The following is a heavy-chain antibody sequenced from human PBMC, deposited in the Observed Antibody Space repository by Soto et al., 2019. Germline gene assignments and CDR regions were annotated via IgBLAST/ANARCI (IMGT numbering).Heavy chain of an antibody. J-gene: IGHJ4*02. Sequence: PSETLSLTCSVSGGSISSYCWSWIRQPPGKGLEWIGYIYYSGSTNYNPSLKSRVTISVDTSKNQFSLKLSSVTAADTAVYYCARLGCCTNGVCSTTYYFDYWGQGTLVTVSS. CDR3: ARLGCCTNGVCSTTYYFDY. CDR1: GGSISSYC. CDR2: IYYSGST. D-gene: IGHD2-8*01. V-gene: IGHV4-59*01.